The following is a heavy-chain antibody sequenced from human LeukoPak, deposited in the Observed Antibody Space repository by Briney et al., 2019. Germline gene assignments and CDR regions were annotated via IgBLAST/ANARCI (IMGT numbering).Heavy chain of an antibody. Sequence: SETLSLTCTVSGGSISSSSYYWGWIRQPPGKGLEWIGSIYYSGSTYYNPSLKSRVTISVDTSKNQFSLKLSSVTAADTAVYYCARSLYYDFWSGYYTGRSQSDYWGQGTLVTVSS. V-gene: IGHV4-39*01. CDR3: ARSLYYDFWSGYYTGRSQSDY. D-gene: IGHD3-3*01. J-gene: IGHJ4*02. CDR1: GGSISSSSYY. CDR2: IYYSGST.